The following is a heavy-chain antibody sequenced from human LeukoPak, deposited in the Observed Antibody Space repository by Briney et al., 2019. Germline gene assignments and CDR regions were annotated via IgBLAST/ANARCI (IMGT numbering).Heavy chain of an antibody. CDR2: INHSGST. Sequence: PSETLSLTCAVYGGSFSGYYWSWIRQPPGKGLEWIGEINHSGSTNYNPSLKSRVTISIDTSKNQFSLKLTSVTAADTAVYYCAGGRLADHVDYWGQGTLVTVSS. V-gene: IGHV4-34*01. D-gene: IGHD1-14*01. J-gene: IGHJ4*02. CDR3: AGGRLADHVDY. CDR1: GGSFSGYY.